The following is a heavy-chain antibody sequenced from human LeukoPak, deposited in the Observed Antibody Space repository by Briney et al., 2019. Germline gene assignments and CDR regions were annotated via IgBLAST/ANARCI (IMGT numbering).Heavy chain of an antibody. D-gene: IGHD6-6*01. CDR2: IYTSGST. Sequence: PSQTLSLTCTVSGGSISGSYYWTWIRQPPGKGLDWIGRIYTSGSTNYNPSLTSRVTISLDPSKNQFSLKLSSVTAADTAVYYCAREKSYSSSFGYWGQGTLVTVSS. CDR1: GGSISGSYY. V-gene: IGHV4-61*02. J-gene: IGHJ4*02. CDR3: AREKSYSSSFGY.